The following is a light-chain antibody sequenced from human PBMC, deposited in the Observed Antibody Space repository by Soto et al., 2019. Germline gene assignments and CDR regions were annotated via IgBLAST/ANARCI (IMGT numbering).Light chain of an antibody. V-gene: IGLV2-14*01. CDR2: EVS. CDR1: SSDVGGYNY. Sequence: QSVLTQPASVSGSPGRSITISCTGTSSDVGGYNYVSWYQQQSGKAPKLIIHEVSNRPSGVSDRFSGSRSGNTASLTISGLQAEDESDYYCSSYTSSSTWVFGGGTKVTVL. J-gene: IGLJ3*02. CDR3: SSYTSSSTWV.